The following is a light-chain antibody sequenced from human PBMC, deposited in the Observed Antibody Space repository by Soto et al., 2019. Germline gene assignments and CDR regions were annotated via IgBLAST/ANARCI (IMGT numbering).Light chain of an antibody. Sequence: QSALTQPPSVSGSPGQSVTISCTGTSXDVGGYDYVSWYQQHPGKAPKLLIYDVTKRPSGVPDRFSGSKSGNTASLTISGLQAEDEADFYCCSYGGSFPYVFGTGTKV. CDR2: DVT. CDR1: SXDVGGYDY. J-gene: IGLJ1*01. V-gene: IGLV2-11*01. CDR3: CSYGGSFPYV.